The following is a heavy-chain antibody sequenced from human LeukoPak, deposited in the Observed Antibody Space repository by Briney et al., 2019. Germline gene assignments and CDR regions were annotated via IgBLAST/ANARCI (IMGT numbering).Heavy chain of an antibody. Sequence: GGSRRLSCAASGFTFTSYSMNWVRQAPGKGLEWVSSISSSSSYIYYADSVKGRFTISRDNAKNSLYLQTNSLRAEDTAVYYCARAGQEWFGELGFDQWGQGTLVIVSS. CDR2: ISSSSSYI. V-gene: IGHV3-21*01. CDR1: GFTFTSYS. J-gene: IGHJ4*02. D-gene: IGHD3-10*01. CDR3: ARAGQEWFGELGFDQ.